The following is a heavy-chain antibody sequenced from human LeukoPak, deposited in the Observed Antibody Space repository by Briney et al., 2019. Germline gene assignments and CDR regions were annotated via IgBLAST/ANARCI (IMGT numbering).Heavy chain of an antibody. V-gene: IGHV1-24*01. CDR3: ATPYCGGDCYWNAFDI. Sequence: GASVKVSCKVSGYTLTELSMHWVRQAPGKGLEWMGGFDPEDGETIYAQKFQGRVTMTEDTSTDTAYMELSSLRSEDTAVYYCATPYCGGDCYWNAFDIWGQGTMVTVSS. CDR2: FDPEDGET. D-gene: IGHD2-21*02. CDR1: GYTLTELS. J-gene: IGHJ3*02.